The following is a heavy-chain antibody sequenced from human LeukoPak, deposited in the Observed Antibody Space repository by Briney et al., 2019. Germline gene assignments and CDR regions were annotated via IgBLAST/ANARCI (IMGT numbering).Heavy chain of an antibody. Sequence: ASVKVSCKASGGTFSSYAISWVRQAPGQGLEWMGRIIPILGIANYAQKFQGRVTITADKSTSTAYMELSSLRSEDTAVYYCARGDDSSAFDYWGQGTLVTVSS. D-gene: IGHD3-3*01. J-gene: IGHJ4*02. CDR2: IIPILGIA. CDR1: GGTFSSYA. CDR3: ARGDDSSAFDY. V-gene: IGHV1-69*04.